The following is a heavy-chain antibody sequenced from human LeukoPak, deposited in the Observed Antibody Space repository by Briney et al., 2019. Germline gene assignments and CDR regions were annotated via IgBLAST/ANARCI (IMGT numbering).Heavy chain of an antibody. Sequence: GGSLRLSCAASGFSFSSYAMTWLRQGPGKGLEWVSSIDTDGGSSYYADSVKGRFTISRDNSKNTLYLQMNSLRAEDTAVYYCAKVDYSDPWGQGTLVTVSS. D-gene: IGHD4/OR15-4a*01. CDR2: IDTDGGSS. J-gene: IGHJ5*02. V-gene: IGHV3-23*03. CDR1: GFSFSSYA. CDR3: AKVDYSDP.